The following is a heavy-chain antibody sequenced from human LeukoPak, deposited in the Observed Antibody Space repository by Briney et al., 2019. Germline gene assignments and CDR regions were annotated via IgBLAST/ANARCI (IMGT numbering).Heavy chain of an antibody. Sequence: SETLSLTCAVSGGSISSSIWWSWVRQPPGKGLEWIGEIYHSGSSNYNPSLKSRVAISLDKSKSQFSLKLSSVTAADTAVYYCARDFGYSYRETNDAFDIWGQGTMVTVSS. D-gene: IGHD5-18*01. J-gene: IGHJ3*02. V-gene: IGHV4-4*02. CDR1: GGSISSSIW. CDR2: IYHSGSS. CDR3: ARDFGYSYRETNDAFDI.